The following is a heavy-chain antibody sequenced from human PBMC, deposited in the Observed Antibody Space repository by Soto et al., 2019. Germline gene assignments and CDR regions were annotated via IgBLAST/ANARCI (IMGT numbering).Heavy chain of an antibody. CDR3: ARDHVDTPMTNFDY. Sequence: QVQLVQSGAEVKKPGASVKVSCRASGYTFISYYIHWVRQAPGQGLEWMGLINPSDAYTDYAQKFQGRVTLNRDTSTGIVYMELRSLRSEDTAIYYCARDHVDTPMTNFDYWGQGTLVTVSS. J-gene: IGHJ4*02. V-gene: IGHV1-46*01. CDR2: INPSDAYT. CDR1: GYTFISYY. D-gene: IGHD5-18*01.